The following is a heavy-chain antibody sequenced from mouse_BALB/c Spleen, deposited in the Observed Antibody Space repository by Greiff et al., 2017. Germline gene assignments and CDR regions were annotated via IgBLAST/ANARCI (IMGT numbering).Heavy chain of an antibody. CDR2: IHYSGST. D-gene: IGHD3-1*01. CDR1: GYSITSGYS. Sequence: EVQRVESGPDLVKPSQSLSLTCTVTGYSITSGYSWYWIRQFPGNNLEWMGYIHYSGSTNYNPSLKSRISITRDTSKNQFFLQLNSVTTEYTAAYYSAEEGTSGAMDYWGQGTSVTVSS. J-gene: IGHJ4*01. CDR3: AEEGTSGAMDY. V-gene: IGHV3-1*02.